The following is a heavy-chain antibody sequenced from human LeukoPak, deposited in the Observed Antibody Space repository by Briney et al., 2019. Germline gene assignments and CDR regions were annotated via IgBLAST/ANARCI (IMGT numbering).Heavy chain of an antibody. CDR3: AITARITIFGVVTAPLDY. Sequence: ASVKVSCKAPGYTFTGYYMHWVRQAPGQGLEWMGWINPNSGGTNYAQKFQGRVTMTRDTSISTAYMELSRLRSDDTAVYYCAITARITIFGVVTAPLDYWGQGTLVTVSS. D-gene: IGHD3-3*01. CDR2: INPNSGGT. V-gene: IGHV1-2*02. J-gene: IGHJ4*02. CDR1: GYTFTGYY.